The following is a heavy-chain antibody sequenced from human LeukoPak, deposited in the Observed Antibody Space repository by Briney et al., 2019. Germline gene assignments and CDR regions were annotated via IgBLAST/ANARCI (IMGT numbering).Heavy chain of an antibody. J-gene: IGHJ4*02. V-gene: IGHV3-53*01. CDR3: AREPVGGVVAEGYFDY. Sequence: GGSLRLSCAASGFAVSSNYMSWVRQAPGKGLEWVSVVYSGGSTYYADSVKGRFTISRDNSKNTLYLQMNSLRAEDTAVYYCAREPVGGVVAEGYFDYWGQGTLVTVSS. D-gene: IGHD2-15*01. CDR1: GFAVSSNY. CDR2: VYSGGST.